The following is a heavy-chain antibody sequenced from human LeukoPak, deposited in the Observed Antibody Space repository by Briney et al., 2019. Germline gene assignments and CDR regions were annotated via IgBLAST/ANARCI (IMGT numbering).Heavy chain of an antibody. CDR2: ISYDGSNK. D-gene: IGHD3-10*01. CDR1: GFTFSSYG. Sequence: GGSLRLSCAASGFTFSSYGLHWVRQAPGKGLEWVAVISYDGSNKYYADSVKGRFTISRDNSKNTLYLQMNSLRAEDTAVYYCAKGTIQLWFGELLCMDVWGQGTTVTVSS. J-gene: IGHJ6*02. V-gene: IGHV3-30*18. CDR3: AKGTIQLWFGELLCMDV.